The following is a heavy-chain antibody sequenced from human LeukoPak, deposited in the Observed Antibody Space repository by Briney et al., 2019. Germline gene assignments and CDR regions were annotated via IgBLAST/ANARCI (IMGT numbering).Heavy chain of an antibody. CDR1: GYSFTSYW. Sequence: GESLKISCQGSGYSFTSYWIGWVRQMPGKGLEWMGIIYPGDSDTRYSPSFQGQVTISADKSISTAYLQWSSLKASDTAMYYCARRCYYYSSGYCNDGFDMWGQGTMVTASS. CDR3: ARRCYYYSSGYCNDGFDM. D-gene: IGHD3-22*01. J-gene: IGHJ3*02. V-gene: IGHV5-51*01. CDR2: IYPGDSDT.